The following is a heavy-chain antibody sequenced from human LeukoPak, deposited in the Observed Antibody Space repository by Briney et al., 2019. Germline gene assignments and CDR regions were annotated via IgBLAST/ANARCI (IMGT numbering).Heavy chain of an antibody. CDR3: ARTYSSSSGWFDP. J-gene: IGHJ5*02. Sequence: PSETLSLTCTVSGGSISSYYWSWIRQPPGKGLEWIGYIQNSGSTNYNPSLKSRVTISVDTSKNQFSLKLSSVTAADTAVYYCARTYSSSSGWFDPWGQGTLVTVSS. D-gene: IGHD6-6*01. CDR1: GGSISSYY. V-gene: IGHV4-59*08. CDR2: IQNSGST.